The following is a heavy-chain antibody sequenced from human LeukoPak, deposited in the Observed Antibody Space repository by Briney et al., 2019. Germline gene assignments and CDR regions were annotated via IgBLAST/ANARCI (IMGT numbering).Heavy chain of an antibody. CDR2: ISASRGIT. Sequence: GGSLRLSCAASGFNYSSYTMNWVRQAPGMGLEWLSYISASRGITYYADSVKGRFTISRDNAKNSLYLQMNSLRAEDTAIYYCAKGALERPRGGFDSWGQGTLVTVSS. CDR1: GFNYSSYT. J-gene: IGHJ4*02. V-gene: IGHV3-48*01. CDR3: AKGALERPRGGFDS. D-gene: IGHD1-1*01.